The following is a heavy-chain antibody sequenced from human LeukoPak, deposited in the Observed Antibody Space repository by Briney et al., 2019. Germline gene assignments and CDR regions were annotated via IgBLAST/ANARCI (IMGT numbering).Heavy chain of an antibody. V-gene: IGHV3-11*04. D-gene: IGHD3-22*01. J-gene: IGHJ6*03. CDR3: ARDPPNYYDSSGYAPGYMDV. Sequence: GGSLRLSCAASGFTFSDYYMTWIRQAPGKGLEWVSYISSSGSTIYYADSVKGRFTISRDNAKNSLYLQMNSLRAEDTAVYYCARDPPNYYDSSGYAPGYMDVWGKGTTVTVSS. CDR2: ISSSGSTI. CDR1: GFTFSDYY.